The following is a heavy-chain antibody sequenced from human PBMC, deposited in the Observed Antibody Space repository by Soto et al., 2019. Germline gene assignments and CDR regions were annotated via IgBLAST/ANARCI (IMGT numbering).Heavy chain of an antibody. D-gene: IGHD2-2*01. CDR2: ISSSSSYI. J-gene: IGHJ4*02. V-gene: IGHV3-21*01. CDR3: AREPLYQLLSGNFDY. Sequence: EVQLVESGGGLVKPGGSLRLSCAASGFTFSTYSMNWVRQAPGKGLEWVSSISSSSSYIYYADSVKGRFTISRDNAKTPLYLQMNSLRAEDTAVYYCAREPLYQLLSGNFDYWGQGTLVTVSS. CDR1: GFTFSTYS.